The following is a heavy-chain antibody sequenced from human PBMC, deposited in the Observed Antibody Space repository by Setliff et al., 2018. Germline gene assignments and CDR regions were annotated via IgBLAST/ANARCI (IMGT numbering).Heavy chain of an antibody. J-gene: IGHJ4*02. Sequence: ASVKVSCKASGYTFTNYAISWVRQAPGQGLEWMGWISGYKNNPNYLQRMQGRFTMTTDTSTSTAYMELRSLRSDGTAVYYCARVALPAAIVRFDSWGQGTLVTVSS. CDR2: ISGYKNNP. CDR1: GYTFTNYA. V-gene: IGHV1-18*01. D-gene: IGHD2-2*01. CDR3: ARVALPAAIVRFDS.